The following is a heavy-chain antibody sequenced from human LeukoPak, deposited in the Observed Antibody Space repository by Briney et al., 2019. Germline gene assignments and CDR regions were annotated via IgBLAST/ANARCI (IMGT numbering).Heavy chain of an antibody. CDR3: ARAQLNYGSGSYHSYYFDY. V-gene: IGHV3-66*01. J-gene: IGHJ4*02. CDR2: IYSGSST. CDR1: GFTVSSNY. Sequence: GGSLRLSCAASGFTVSSNYMSWVRQAPGKGLEWVSVIYSGSSTYYADSVKGRFTISRDNSKNTLYLQMNSLRAEDTAVYYCARAQLNYGSGSYHSYYFDYWGQGTLVTVSS. D-gene: IGHD3-10*01.